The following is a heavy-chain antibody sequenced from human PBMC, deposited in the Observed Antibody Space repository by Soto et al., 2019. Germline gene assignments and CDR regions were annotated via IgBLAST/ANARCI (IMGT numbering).Heavy chain of an antibody. Sequence: QVQLVQSGAEVKKPGASVKVSCKASGYTFTSYDINWVRQATGQGLEWMGWMNPNSGNTGYAQKFQGRVTITRNTSISTAYMELSSLRSEDTAVYYGARGFGGRPKAARRNWFDPWGQGTLVTVSS. J-gene: IGHJ5*02. V-gene: IGHV1-8*01. CDR3: ARGFGGRPKAARRNWFDP. CDR2: MNPNSGNT. D-gene: IGHD6-6*01. CDR1: GYTFTSYD.